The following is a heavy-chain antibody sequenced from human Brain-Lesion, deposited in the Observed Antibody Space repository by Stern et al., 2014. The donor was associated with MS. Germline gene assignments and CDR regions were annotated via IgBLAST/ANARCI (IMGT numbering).Heavy chain of an antibody. Sequence: QVQLQESGPGLVKPSETLSLTCTVSGGSIGRSSYYWGWIRQPPGKGLEWIGNIFYTGSTFYDPSLKSRVTISVAPSHNHFSLSLNSVTAADTAVYYCARGAGVFDSWGQGTLVTVSP. J-gene: IGHJ4*02. CDR2: IFYTGST. CDR3: ARGAGVFDS. D-gene: IGHD6-19*01. CDR1: GGSIGRSSYY. V-gene: IGHV4-39*02.